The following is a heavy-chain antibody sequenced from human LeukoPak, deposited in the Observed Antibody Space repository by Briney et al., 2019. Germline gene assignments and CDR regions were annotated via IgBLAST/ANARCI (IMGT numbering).Heavy chain of an antibody. CDR3: ARGELNRISGYSYVFDY. J-gene: IGHJ4*02. CDR1: GGSFSGYY. D-gene: IGHD5-18*01. CDR2: IDHSGST. Sequence: SETLSLTCAVYGGSFSGYYWSWIRQPPGKGLEWIGEIDHSGSTNYNPSLKSRVTISVDTSKNQFSLKLSSVTAADTAVYYCARGELNRISGYSYVFDYRGQGTLVTVSS. V-gene: IGHV4-34*01.